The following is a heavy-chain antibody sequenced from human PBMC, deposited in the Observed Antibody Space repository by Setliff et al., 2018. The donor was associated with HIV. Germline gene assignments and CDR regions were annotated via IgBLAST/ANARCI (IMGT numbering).Heavy chain of an antibody. Sequence: SETLSLTCAASGYSINSGFSRAWIRQAPGQGPQWIGSIYQSGSIYYNPSLQSRVTISVDSSKNQFSLNLFSVTASDTAVYYCARPRRVRSRAWYWFDIWGQGTLVTVSS. CDR3: ARPRRVRSRAWYWFDI. CDR2: IYQSGSI. J-gene: IGHJ5*02. V-gene: IGHV4-38-2*01. D-gene: IGHD6-19*01. CDR1: GYSINSGFS.